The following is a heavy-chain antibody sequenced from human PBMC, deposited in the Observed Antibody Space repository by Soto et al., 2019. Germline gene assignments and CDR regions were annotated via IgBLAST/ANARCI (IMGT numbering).Heavy chain of an antibody. CDR1: GGSISSGGYY. CDR2: IYYSGST. J-gene: IGHJ5*02. V-gene: IGHV4-31*03. Sequence: SETLSLTCTVSGGSISSGGYYWSWIRQHPGKGLEWIGYIYYSGSTYYNPSLKSRVTISVDTSKNQFSLKLSSVTAADTAVYYCAENSRDGYNAWGQGTLVTVSS. CDR3: AENSRDGYNA. D-gene: IGHD3-22*01.